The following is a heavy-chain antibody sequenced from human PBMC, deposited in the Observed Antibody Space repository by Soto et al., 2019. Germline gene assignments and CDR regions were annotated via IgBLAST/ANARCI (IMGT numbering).Heavy chain of an antibody. Sequence: SETLSLTCAVSGGSISSSNWWCWVRQPPGKGLEWIGEIYHSGSTNYNPSLKSRVTISVDKSKNQFSLKLSSVTAADTAVYYCATLLGHSSSHSLFKHQNDYWGQGTLVTVSS. D-gene: IGHD6-13*01. V-gene: IGHV4-4*02. CDR3: ATLLGHSSSHSLFKHQNDY. CDR1: GGSISSSNW. CDR2: IYHSGST. J-gene: IGHJ4*02.